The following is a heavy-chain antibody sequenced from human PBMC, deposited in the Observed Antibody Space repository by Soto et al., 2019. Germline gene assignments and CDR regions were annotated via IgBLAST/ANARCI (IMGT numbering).Heavy chain of an antibody. J-gene: IGHJ5*02. D-gene: IGHD2-21*02. CDR3: AREGGNCGGDCYEWFDP. CDR1: GFTFSSYA. Sequence: QVQLVESGGGVVQPGRSLRLSCAASGFTFSSYAMHWVRQAPGKGLEWVAVISYDGSNKYYADSVKGRFTISRDNSKNTLHLQMNSLRAEDTAVYYCAREGGNCGGDCYEWFDPWGQGTLVTVSS. V-gene: IGHV3-30-3*01. CDR2: ISYDGSNK.